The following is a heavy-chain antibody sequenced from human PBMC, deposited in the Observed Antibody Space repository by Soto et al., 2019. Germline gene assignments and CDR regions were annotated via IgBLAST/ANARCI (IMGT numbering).Heavy chain of an antibody. V-gene: IGHV3-23*01. CDR1: GFTFNRYA. CDR3: AKDPQVVVTAPDY. J-gene: IGHJ4*02. Sequence: AGSPRLSCEASGFTFNRYAMNWVRQAAGKGLEWVSGISGSGATTYYADSVKGRFTISRENSKNTLYLQINSLGAGDTAVYYCAKDPQVVVTAPDYWGQGTLVTVSS. CDR2: ISGSGATT. D-gene: IGHD2-21*02.